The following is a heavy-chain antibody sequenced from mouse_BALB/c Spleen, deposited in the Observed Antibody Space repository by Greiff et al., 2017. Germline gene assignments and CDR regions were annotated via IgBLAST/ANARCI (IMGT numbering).Heavy chain of an antibody. CDR1: GFSLTSYG. D-gene: IGHD1-1*01. CDR3: AREALRGSWFAY. V-gene: IGHV2-9*02. Sequence: QVQLQQPGPGLVAPSQSLSITCTVSGFSLTSYGVHWVRQPPGKGLEWLGVIWAGGSTNYNSALMSRLSISKDNSKSQVFLKMNSLQTDDTAMYYCAREALRGSWFAYWGQGTLVTVSA. J-gene: IGHJ3*01. CDR2: IWAGGST.